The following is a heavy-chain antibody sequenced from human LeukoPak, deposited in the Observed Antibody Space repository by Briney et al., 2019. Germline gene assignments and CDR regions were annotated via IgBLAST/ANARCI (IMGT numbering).Heavy chain of an antibody. Sequence: ASVKASCKASGGTFSSYAISWVRQAPGQGLEWMGGIIPIFGTANYAQKFQGRVTITTDESTSTAYMELSSLRSEDTAVYYCARELYGSGSPFDYWGQGTLVTVSS. V-gene: IGHV1-69*05. CDR2: IIPIFGTA. D-gene: IGHD3-10*01. J-gene: IGHJ4*02. CDR3: ARELYGSGSPFDY. CDR1: GGTFSSYA.